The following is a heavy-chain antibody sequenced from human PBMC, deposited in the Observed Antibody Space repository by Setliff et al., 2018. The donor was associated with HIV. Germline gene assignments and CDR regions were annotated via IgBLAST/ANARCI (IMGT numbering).Heavy chain of an antibody. CDR1: GGSISSGGYS. J-gene: IGHJ4*02. D-gene: IGHD2-15*01. Sequence: NPSETLSLTCAVSGGSISSGGYSWSWIRQPPGKGLEWIGYIYHSGSTYYNPSLKSRVTISVDRSKNQFSLKLSSVTAADTAVYYCARGLGGKLVGWGQGTLVTVSS. CDR2: IYHSGST. CDR3: ARGLGGKLVG. V-gene: IGHV4-30-2*01.